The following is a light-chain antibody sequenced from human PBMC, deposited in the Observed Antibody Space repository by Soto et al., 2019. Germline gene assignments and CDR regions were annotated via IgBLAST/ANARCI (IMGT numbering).Light chain of an antibody. CDR3: QQYYSYPWT. CDR1: QGISSY. J-gene: IGKJ2*01. Sequence: AIRMTQSPSSLSASTGDRVTITCRASQGISSYLAWYHQKPGKAPNLLIYAASTLQSGVPSRFSGSGSGTDFTLAISCLQAEDFATYYCQQYYSYPWTFGQGTKLEIK. CDR2: AAS. V-gene: IGKV1-8*01.